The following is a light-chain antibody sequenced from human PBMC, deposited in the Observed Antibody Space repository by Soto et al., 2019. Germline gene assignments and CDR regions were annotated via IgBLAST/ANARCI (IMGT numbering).Light chain of an antibody. CDR2: EVS. Sequence: QSVLTQAASVSGSPGQSITISCTGTSSDVGSYNLVSWYQQHPDKAPKLMIYEVSKQPSGVSNRFSGSKSGNTASLTISGLQAEDEADYYCCSYAGSSTFPYVFGTGTKVTVL. CDR1: SSDVGSYNL. V-gene: IGLV2-23*02. CDR3: CSYAGSSTFPYV. J-gene: IGLJ1*01.